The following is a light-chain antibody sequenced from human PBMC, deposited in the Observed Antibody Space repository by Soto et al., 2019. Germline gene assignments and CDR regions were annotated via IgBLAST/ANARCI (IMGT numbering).Light chain of an antibody. V-gene: IGLV2-23*02. CDR1: SSDVGSYNL. CDR2: AVS. CDR3: CSYAGSSTFYV. J-gene: IGLJ1*01. Sequence: QSVLTQPASMSGSPGQSITISCTGTSSDVGSYNLVSWYQQRPGKAPKLMIYAVSKRPSGVSNRFSGSKSGNTASLTISGLQAEDEADYYCCSYAGSSTFYVFGTGTKVNVL.